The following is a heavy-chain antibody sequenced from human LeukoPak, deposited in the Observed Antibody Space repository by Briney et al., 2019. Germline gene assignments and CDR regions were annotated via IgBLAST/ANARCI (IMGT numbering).Heavy chain of an antibody. D-gene: IGHD3-22*01. J-gene: IGHJ4*02. Sequence: PGGSLRLSCAASGFTFSSYAMSWVRQAPGKGLEWVSAISGSGGSTYYADSVKGRFTISRDNSKNTLYLQMNSLRAEDTALYYCAKPGSITMIVVVITDFGYWGQGTLVTVSS. CDR2: ISGSGGST. V-gene: IGHV3-23*01. CDR1: GFTFSSYA. CDR3: AKPGSITMIVVVITDFGY.